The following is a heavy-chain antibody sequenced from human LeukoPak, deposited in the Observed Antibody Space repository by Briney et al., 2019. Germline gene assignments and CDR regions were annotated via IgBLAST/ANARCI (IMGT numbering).Heavy chain of an antibody. V-gene: IGHV1-2*02. CDR2: INPKSGGT. J-gene: IGHJ1*01. CDR3: ARGTIGSYSSVHD. Sequence: ASVKVSCKASGYTFTGYYMHWVRQAPGQGLEWVGWINPKSGGTDYAQRLQGRVTMTTDTSIATAYMELSRLTSDDTAVYFCARGTIGSYSSVHDWGQGTLVTVSS. D-gene: IGHD1-26*01. CDR1: GYTFTGYY.